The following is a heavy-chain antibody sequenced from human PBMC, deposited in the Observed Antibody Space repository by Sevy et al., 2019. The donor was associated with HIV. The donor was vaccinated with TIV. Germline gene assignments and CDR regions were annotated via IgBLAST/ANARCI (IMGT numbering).Heavy chain of an antibody. Sequence: SETLSLTCSVSGGSISSSNWWSWVRQPPGKGLEWIGEIYRSGSTKYNPSLKSRVTISVDKSKNQFSLKLSSVTAADTAVYYCARGLAAAGPTGDYWGQGTLVTVSS. V-gene: IGHV4-4*02. J-gene: IGHJ4*02. CDR2: IYRSGST. CDR3: ARGLAAAGPTGDY. D-gene: IGHD6-13*01. CDR1: GGSISSSNW.